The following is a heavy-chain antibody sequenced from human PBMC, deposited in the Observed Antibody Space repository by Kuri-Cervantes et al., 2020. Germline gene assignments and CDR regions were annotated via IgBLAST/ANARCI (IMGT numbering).Heavy chain of an antibody. D-gene: IGHD2/OR15-2a*01. J-gene: IGHJ6*02. V-gene: IGHV4-59*01. CDR3: ARDSSQTPLEGPGYGMDV. CDR1: GGSISSYY. Sequence: SETLSLTCTVSGGSISSYYLSWIRQPPGKGLEWIGYIYYSGSTNYNPSLKSRVTISVDTSKNQFSLKLSSVTAADTAVYYCARDSSQTPLEGPGYGMDVWGQGTTVTVSS. CDR2: IYYSGST.